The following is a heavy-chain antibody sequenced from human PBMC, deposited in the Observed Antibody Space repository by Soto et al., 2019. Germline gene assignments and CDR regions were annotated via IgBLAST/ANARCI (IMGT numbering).Heavy chain of an antibody. D-gene: IGHD5-18*01. J-gene: IGHJ4*02. CDR2: IYSGGST. Sequence: GGSLRLSCAASRFTVSSTYMSWVRQAPGKGLEWVSVIYSGGSTYYADSVKGRFTISRDNSKNTLYLQMNSLRAEDTAVYYCARSGYSYGPFHYWCQGTLVTVST. CDR3: ARSGYSYGPFHY. V-gene: IGHV3-53*01. CDR1: RFTVSSTY.